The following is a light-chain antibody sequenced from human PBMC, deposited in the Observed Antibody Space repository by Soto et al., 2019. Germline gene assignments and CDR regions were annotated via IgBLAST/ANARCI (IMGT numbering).Light chain of an antibody. CDR3: QQHNDWPQWT. J-gene: IGKJ1*01. Sequence: EIVMTQSPATLSVSPGERATLSCRASQSVSSNLAWYQQKPGQAPRLLMYGASTRATGIPDRFSGSGSGTDFTLTISSLQSEDFEVYYCQQHNDWPQWTFGQGLKVVIK. V-gene: IGKV3-15*01. CDR2: GAS. CDR1: QSVSSN.